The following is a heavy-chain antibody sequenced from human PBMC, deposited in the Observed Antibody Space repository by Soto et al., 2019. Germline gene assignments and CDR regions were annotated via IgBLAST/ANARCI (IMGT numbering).Heavy chain of an antibody. J-gene: IGHJ5*02. CDR1: GFSLSNARMG. CDR2: IFSNDEK. D-gene: IGHD3-10*01. CDR3: ARINGHYASEYNNWFDP. V-gene: IGHV2-26*01. Sequence: QVTLKESGPVLVKPTETLTLTCTVSGFSLSNARMGVSWIRQPPGKALEWLAHIFSNDEKSYSTSLTSRITITKDTSKSQVVLTKTNMDPVDTATYYCARINGHYASEYNNWFDPWGQGTLVTVSS.